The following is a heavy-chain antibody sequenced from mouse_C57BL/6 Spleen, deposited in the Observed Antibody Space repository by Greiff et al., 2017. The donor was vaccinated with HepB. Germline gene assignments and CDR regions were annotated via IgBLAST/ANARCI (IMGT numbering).Heavy chain of an antibody. Sequence: EVNLVESGGGLVQPGGSMKLSCAASGFTFSDAWMDWVRQSPEKGLEWVAEIRNKANNHATYYAESVKGRFTISRDDSKSSVYLQMNSLRAEDTGIYYCTRAYDYDGYFDYWGQGTTLTVSS. CDR2: IRNKANNHAT. CDR1: GFTFSDAW. J-gene: IGHJ2*01. V-gene: IGHV6-6*01. D-gene: IGHD2-4*01. CDR3: TRAYDYDGYFDY.